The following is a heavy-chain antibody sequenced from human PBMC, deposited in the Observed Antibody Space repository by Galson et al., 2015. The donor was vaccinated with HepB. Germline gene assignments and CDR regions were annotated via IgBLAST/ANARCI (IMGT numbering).Heavy chain of an antibody. J-gene: IGHJ6*03. CDR3: ARDPLSRVYGGKSYYYYYMDV. D-gene: IGHD4-23*01. Sequence: SVKVSCKASGGTFSSYAISWVRQASGQGLEWMGGIIPIFGTANYAQKFQGRVTITADESTSTAYMELSSLRSEDTAVYYCARDPLSRVYGGKSYYYYYMDVWGKGTTVTVSS. CDR1: GGTFSSYA. V-gene: IGHV1-69*13. CDR2: IIPIFGTA.